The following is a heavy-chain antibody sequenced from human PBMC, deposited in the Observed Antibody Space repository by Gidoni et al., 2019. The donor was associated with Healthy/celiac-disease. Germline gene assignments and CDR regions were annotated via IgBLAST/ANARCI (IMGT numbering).Heavy chain of an antibody. CDR3: ARGRVLLWFGEPPNWFDP. CDR2: INHSGST. V-gene: IGHV4-34*01. J-gene: IGHJ5*02. Sequence: QVQLQQWGAGLLKPSETLSLTCAVYGGSFRGYYWSWIRQPPGKGLEWIGEINHSGSTNYNPSLKSRVTISVDTSKNQFSLKLSSVTAADTAVYYCARGRVLLWFGEPPNWFDPWGQGTLVTVSS. CDR1: GGSFRGYY. D-gene: IGHD3-10*01.